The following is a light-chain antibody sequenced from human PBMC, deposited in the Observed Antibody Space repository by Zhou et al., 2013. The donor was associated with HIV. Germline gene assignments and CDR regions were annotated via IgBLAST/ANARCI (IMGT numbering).Light chain of an antibody. V-gene: IGKV3-11*02. Sequence: EIVLTQSPATLSLSPGERATLSCRASQTLSSFLAWYQQKSGQAPRLLIYDTSNRATGIPARFSGSGSGRDFTLTISGLQPEDFALYYCQQYDTWPSFGQGTKLQIK. J-gene: IGKJ2*01. CDR1: QTLSSF. CDR2: DTS. CDR3: QQYDTWPS.